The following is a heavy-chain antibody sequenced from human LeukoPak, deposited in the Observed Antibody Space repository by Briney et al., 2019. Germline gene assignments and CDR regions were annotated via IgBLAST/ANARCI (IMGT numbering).Heavy chain of an antibody. CDR3: AKGYGSGSYYPFR. V-gene: IGHV3-23*01. CDR2: ISGSGGST. J-gene: IGHJ4*02. D-gene: IGHD3-10*01. CDR1: GFTFSSYA. Sequence: GGSLRLFCAASGFTFSSYAMSWVRQASGKGLEWVSAISGSGGSTYYADSVKGRFTISRDNSKNTLYLQMNSLRAEDTAVYYCAKGYGSGSYYPFRWGQGTLVTVSS.